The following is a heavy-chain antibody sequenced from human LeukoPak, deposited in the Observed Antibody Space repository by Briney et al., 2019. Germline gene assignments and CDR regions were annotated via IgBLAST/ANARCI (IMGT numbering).Heavy chain of an antibody. CDR1: GFTFSNYR. CDR2: IKQDGSEK. J-gene: IGHJ4*02. CDR3: ARELDGYDY. D-gene: IGHD5-18*01. Sequence: GGSLRLSCAASGFTFSNYRMSWVRQAPGKGLEWVANIKQDGSEKYYVDSVKGRFTISRDNAKNSLYLQMNSLRAEDTAVYYCARELDGYDYWGQGTLVTVSS. V-gene: IGHV3-7*01.